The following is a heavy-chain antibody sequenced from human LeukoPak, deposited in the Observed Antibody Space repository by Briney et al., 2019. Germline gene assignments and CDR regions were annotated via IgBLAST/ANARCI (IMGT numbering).Heavy chain of an antibody. J-gene: IGHJ4*02. Sequence: SETLSLTCTVSGGSISSSSYFWGWIRQPPGKGLEWIGSIYYTGNTYYNPSLKSRVTISVDTSKNQFSLKLNSVTAADTAVYYCAAKYYYGSGSYFWGQGTLVTVSS. V-gene: IGHV4-39*07. CDR3: AAKYYYGSGSYF. CDR1: GGSISSSSYF. CDR2: IYYTGNT. D-gene: IGHD3-10*01.